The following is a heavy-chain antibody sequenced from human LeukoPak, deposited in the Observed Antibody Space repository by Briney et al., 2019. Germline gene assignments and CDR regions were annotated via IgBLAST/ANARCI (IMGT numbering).Heavy chain of an antibody. CDR2: ISSSSSTI. D-gene: IGHD4-17*01. V-gene: IGHV3-48*04. CDR1: GFTFSSYS. Sequence: PGGSLRLSCAASGFTFSSYSMNWVRQAPGKGLEWVSYISSSSSTIYYADSVKGRFTISRDNAKNLLYLQMNSLRAEDTAVYYCARDVGVTVTTPGDGDDYWGQGTLVTVSS. J-gene: IGHJ4*02. CDR3: ARDVGVTVTTPGDGDDY.